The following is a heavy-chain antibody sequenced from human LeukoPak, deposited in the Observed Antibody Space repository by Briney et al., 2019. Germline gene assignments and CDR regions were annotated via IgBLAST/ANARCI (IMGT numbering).Heavy chain of an antibody. CDR3: ARDRNLYSGSFAS. V-gene: IGHV1-2*06. D-gene: IGHD1-26*01. CDR1: GYTFSGDY. CDR2: INPSTGGT. Sequence: APVKVSCKASGYTFSGDYVHWVRQAPGQGLEWMGRINPSTGGTTYAQKFQGRVTMTRDTSVSTAYMELNRLTSDDTAVYFCARDRNLYSGSFASWGQGTLVTVFS. J-gene: IGHJ4*02.